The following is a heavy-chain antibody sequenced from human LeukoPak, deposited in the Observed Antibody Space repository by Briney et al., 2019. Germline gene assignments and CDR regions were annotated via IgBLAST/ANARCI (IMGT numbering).Heavy chain of an antibody. CDR3: AKTGTTYYYDSSGFRRSAEYFQH. V-gene: IGHV3-23*01. CDR1: GFTFSSYA. CDR2: ISGSGGST. Sequence: PGGSLRLSCAASGFTFSSYAMSWVRQAPGKGLEWVSAISGSGGSTYYADSVKGRFTISRDNSKNTLYLQMNSLRAEDTAVYYCAKTGTTYYYDSSGFRRSAEYFQHWGQGTLVTVSS. J-gene: IGHJ1*01. D-gene: IGHD3-22*01.